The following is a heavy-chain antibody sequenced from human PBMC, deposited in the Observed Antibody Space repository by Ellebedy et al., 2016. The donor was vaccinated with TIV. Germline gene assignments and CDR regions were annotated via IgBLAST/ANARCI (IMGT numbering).Heavy chain of an antibody. V-gene: IGHV3-49*03. D-gene: IGHD2-2*01. CDR3: TRDVPYFGDYYYYGMDV. J-gene: IGHJ6*02. CDR2: IRSKAYGGTT. Sequence: GESLKISXTASGFTFGDYAMSWFRQAPGKGLEWVGFIRSKAYGGTTEYAASVKGRFTISRDDSKSIAYLQMNSLKTEDTAVYYCTRDVPYFGDYYYYGMDVWGQGTTVTVSS. CDR1: GFTFGDYA.